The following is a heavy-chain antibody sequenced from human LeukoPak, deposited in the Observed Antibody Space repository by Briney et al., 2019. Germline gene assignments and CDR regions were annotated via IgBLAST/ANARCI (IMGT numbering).Heavy chain of an antibody. V-gene: IGHV3-23*01. CDR2: IRPSGDNT. D-gene: IGHD6-19*01. CDR3: ARVAGWHWFDP. Sequence: GGALRLSCAASGFTFSSYDMTWVRQAPGGALEGVSSIRPSGDNTYYGDSVKGRFTIPRDNSKNTVYLQMNNMRVDDTAVYYCARVAGWHWFDPWGQGTLVTVSS. J-gene: IGHJ5*02. CDR1: GFTFSSYD.